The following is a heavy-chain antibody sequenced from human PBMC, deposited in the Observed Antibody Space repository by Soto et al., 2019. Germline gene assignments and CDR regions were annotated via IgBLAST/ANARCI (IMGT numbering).Heavy chain of an antibody. CDR3: ARDRLMATAGTARHYFGLDV. D-gene: IGHD5-18*01. CDR2: IYYSGST. V-gene: IGHV4-31*03. J-gene: IGHJ6*02. CDR1: GGSIRSGGYY. Sequence: SETLSLTCTVSGGSIRSGGYYWSWVRQSPRRGLEWIGNIYYSGSTYYNPSLKSRLTISVDASKNQFSLNLSSVTAADTAVYYCARDRLMATAGTARHYFGLDVWGQGTTVTVSS.